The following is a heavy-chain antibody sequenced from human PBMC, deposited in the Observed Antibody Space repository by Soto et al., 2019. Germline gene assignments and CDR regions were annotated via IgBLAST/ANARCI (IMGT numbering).Heavy chain of an antibody. CDR3: ARELCSGYFPIHYYGMDV. CDR2: ISAYNGNT. CDR1: GYTFTSYG. Sequence: ASVKVSCKASGYTFTSYGISWVRQAPGQGLEWMGWISAYNGNTNYAQKLQGRVTMTTDTSTSTAYMELRSLGSDDTAVYYCARELCSGYFPIHYYGMDVWGQGTTVTVSS. D-gene: IGHD3-3*01. J-gene: IGHJ6*02. V-gene: IGHV1-18*01.